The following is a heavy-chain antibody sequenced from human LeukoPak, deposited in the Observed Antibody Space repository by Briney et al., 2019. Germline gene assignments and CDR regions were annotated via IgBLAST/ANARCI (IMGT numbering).Heavy chain of an antibody. CDR2: IYYSGST. D-gene: IGHD6-13*01. CDR3: ARDVAEAFDI. Sequence: PSETLSLTCTVSGGSISSYYWSWIRQPPGKGLEWIGYIYYSGSTNYNPSLKSRVTISVDTSKNQFSLKPSSVTAADTAVYYCARDVAEAFDIWGQGTMVTVSS. CDR1: GGSISSYY. V-gene: IGHV4-59*01. J-gene: IGHJ3*02.